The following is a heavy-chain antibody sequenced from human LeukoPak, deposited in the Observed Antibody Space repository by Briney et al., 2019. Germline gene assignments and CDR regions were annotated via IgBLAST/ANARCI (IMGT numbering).Heavy chain of an antibody. Sequence: GGSLRLSCAASGFTFSDYYMSWGRQAPGKGLEGVSYISSTGSTIYYADSVKGRITISRDNAKNSLFLQMNSLRAEDTAVYYCVRYSSSWYYFGMDVWGQGTTVTVSS. CDR1: GFTFSDYY. J-gene: IGHJ6*02. CDR2: ISSTGSTI. CDR3: VRYSSSWYYFGMDV. D-gene: IGHD6-13*01. V-gene: IGHV3-11*01.